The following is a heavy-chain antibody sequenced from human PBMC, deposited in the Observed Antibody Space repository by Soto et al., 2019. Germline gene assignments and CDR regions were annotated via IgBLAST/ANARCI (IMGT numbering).Heavy chain of an antibody. CDR3: AKDSGHYYGSGSYYNGGPFDY. Sequence: QVQLVESGGGVVQPGRSLRLSCAASGFTFSSYGMHWVRQAPGKGLEWVAVISYDGSNKYYADSVKGRFTISRDNSKNPLYLQMNSLRAEDTAVYYCAKDSGHYYGSGSYYNGGPFDYWGQGTLVTVSS. J-gene: IGHJ4*02. V-gene: IGHV3-30*18. CDR1: GFTFSSYG. D-gene: IGHD3-10*01. CDR2: ISYDGSNK.